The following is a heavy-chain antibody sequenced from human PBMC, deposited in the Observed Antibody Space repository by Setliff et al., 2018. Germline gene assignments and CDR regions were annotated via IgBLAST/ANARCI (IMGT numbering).Heavy chain of an antibody. Sequence: SETLSLTCTVSDVSISSSSFYWAWIRQPPGKGLEWIGSIYYSGSTYYNPFLTSRVTISVDTSNNQFSLNLRSVTAADTAIYYCARHFRSSKVQFLEYLTDYYFDSWGQGTLVTVSS. CDR2: IYYSGST. V-gene: IGHV4-39*01. J-gene: IGHJ4*02. CDR1: DVSISSSSFY. D-gene: IGHD3-3*01. CDR3: ARHFRSSKVQFLEYLTDYYFDS.